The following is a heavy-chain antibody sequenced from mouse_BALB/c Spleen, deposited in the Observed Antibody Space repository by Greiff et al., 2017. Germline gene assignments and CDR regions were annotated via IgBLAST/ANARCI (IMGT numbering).Heavy chain of an antibody. V-gene: IGHV1-54*03. J-gene: IGHJ3*01. Sequence: QVQLQQSGAELVRPGTSVKVSCKASGYAFTNYLIEWVKQRPGQGLEWIGVINPGSGGTNYNEKFKGKATLTADKSSSTAYMQLSSLTSDDSAVYFCAGYRYDGVAYWGQGTLVTVSA. CDR1: GYAFTNYL. D-gene: IGHD2-14*01. CDR2: INPGSGGT. CDR3: AGYRYDGVAY.